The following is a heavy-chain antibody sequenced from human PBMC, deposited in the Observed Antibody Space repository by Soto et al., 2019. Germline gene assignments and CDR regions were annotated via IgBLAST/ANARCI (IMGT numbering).Heavy chain of an antibody. V-gene: IGHV1-69*13. CDR3: ARGSGAAAFFYYYYYGMDV. J-gene: IGHJ6*02. CDR2: IIPIFGTA. D-gene: IGHD6-13*01. Sequence: SVKVSCKASGGTFSSYAISWVRQAPGQGLEWMGGIIPIFGTANYAQKFQGRVTITADESTSTAYMELSSLRSEDTAVYYCARGSGAAAFFYYYYYGMDVWGQGTTVNISS. CDR1: GGTFSSYA.